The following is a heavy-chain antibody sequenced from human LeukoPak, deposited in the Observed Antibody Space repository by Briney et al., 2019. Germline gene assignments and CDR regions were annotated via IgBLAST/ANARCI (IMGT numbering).Heavy chain of an antibody. CDR1: GFTFSGSA. Sequence: GGSLKLSCAASGFTFSGSAIHWVRQSSGKGLEWVGQIDKKDKGYATATAYAASVKGRFTISRDDSINTAYLQMKSLKTEDTALYYCTRDSGTFNWFDPWGQGTLVTVSS. CDR2: IDKKDKGYATAT. V-gene: IGHV3-73*01. CDR3: TRDSGTFNWFDP. D-gene: IGHD1-26*01. J-gene: IGHJ5*02.